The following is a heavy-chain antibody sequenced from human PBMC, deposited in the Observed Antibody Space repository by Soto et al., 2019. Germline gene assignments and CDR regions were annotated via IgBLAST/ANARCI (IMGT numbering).Heavy chain of an antibody. J-gene: IGHJ3*02. Sequence: QVRLVQSGAEVKKPGASVKVSCKAPGYTFTNNALHWLRQAPGQRLEGMGWINVGPGITNNSQKFQDRVTITSETSARTADMELSSLTSEESAVYYCAKWYSSAWYGGDALDIWGQGKVITVSS. CDR1: GYTFTNNA. V-gene: IGHV1-3*01. CDR3: AKWYSSAWYGGDALDI. CDR2: INVGPGIT. D-gene: IGHD6-19*01.